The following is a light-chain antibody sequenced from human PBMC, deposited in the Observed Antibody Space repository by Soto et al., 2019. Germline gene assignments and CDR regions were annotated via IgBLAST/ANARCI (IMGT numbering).Light chain of an antibody. J-gene: IGLJ1*01. Sequence: QSVLTQPPSASGTPGQRVTISCSGSSSNIGSNTVNWYQQLPGTAPKLLIYNNNQRPSGVPDRFSGSKSGTSASLAISGLQSEAEAEYYCAALDDSVTGLVFGTGTKVTVL. CDR2: NNN. CDR1: SSNIGSNT. CDR3: AALDDSVTGLV. V-gene: IGLV1-44*01.